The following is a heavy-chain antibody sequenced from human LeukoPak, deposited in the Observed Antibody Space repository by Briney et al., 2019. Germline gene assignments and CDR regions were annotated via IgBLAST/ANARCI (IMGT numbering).Heavy chain of an antibody. CDR3: ARGGPADWYFDL. J-gene: IGHJ2*01. Sequence: PSETLSLTCTLSDVSIGDYFWSWIRQPPGKGLVWIGYVYYSGTRYNPSLKSRVTISVDTSKNQFSLSLNSLIAADTAVDYCARGGPADWYFDLWGRGTLVTVSS. CDR1: DVSIGDYF. D-gene: IGHD6-19*01. V-gene: IGHV4-59*01. CDR2: VYYSGT.